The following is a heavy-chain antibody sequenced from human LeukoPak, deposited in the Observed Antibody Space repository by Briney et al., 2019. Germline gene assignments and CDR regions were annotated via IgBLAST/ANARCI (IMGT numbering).Heavy chain of an antibody. Sequence: GASVKVSCKXSGYTFTSYYMHWVRQAPGQGLEWMGIINPSGGSTSYSQKFPGRVTMTRDTSTSTVYMELSSLRSEDTAVYYCARDLAYYYGSGSPNWFDPWGQGTLVTVSS. CDR3: ARDLAYYYGSGSPNWFDP. V-gene: IGHV1-46*01. D-gene: IGHD3-10*01. CDR1: GYTFTSYY. J-gene: IGHJ5*02. CDR2: INPSGGST.